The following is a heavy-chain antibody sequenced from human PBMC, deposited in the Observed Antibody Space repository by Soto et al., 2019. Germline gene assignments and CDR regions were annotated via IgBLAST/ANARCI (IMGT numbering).Heavy chain of an antibody. CDR2: ISAYNGNT. Sequence: ASVKGSGKASGYTFTSYGISWVRQAPGQGLEWMGWISAYNGNTNYAQKLQGRVTMTTDTSTSTAYMELRSLRSDDTAVYYCARVVSRSRSRWFDPWGQGTLVTVSS. D-gene: IGHD2-15*01. CDR1: GYTFTSYG. CDR3: ARVVSRSRSRWFDP. J-gene: IGHJ5*02. V-gene: IGHV1-18*01.